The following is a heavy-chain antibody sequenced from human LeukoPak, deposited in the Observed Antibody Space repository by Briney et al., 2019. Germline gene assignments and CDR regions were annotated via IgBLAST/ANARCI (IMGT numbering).Heavy chain of an antibody. D-gene: IGHD3-3*01. CDR3: ARLTIFGVVPPLHFDY. Sequence: PSETLSLTCGVYGGSFSGYYWSWVRQPPGKGLEWIGEINYSGSTYYNPSLKSRVTISADTSENQFSLKLSSVTAADTAVYYCARLTIFGVVPPLHFDYWGQGTLVTVSS. CDR2: INYSGST. J-gene: IGHJ4*02. V-gene: IGHV4-34*01. CDR1: GGSFSGYY.